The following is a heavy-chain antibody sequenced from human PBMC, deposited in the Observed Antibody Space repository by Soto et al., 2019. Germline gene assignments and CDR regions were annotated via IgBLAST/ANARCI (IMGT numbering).Heavy chain of an antibody. Sequence: EVQLVESGGGLIQPGGSLRLSCAVSGFTVSNNYMSWVRQAPGKGLEGVSVIYSGGYTAYGDSVKGRFTISRENSKHSLYVQMNGPRADVPPGFCGAWRPGGGGYWGQGTLVTVSS. CDR3: AWRPGGGGY. V-gene: IGHV3-53*01. D-gene: IGHD3-10*01. CDR1: GFTVSNNY. CDR2: IYSGGYT. J-gene: IGHJ4*02.